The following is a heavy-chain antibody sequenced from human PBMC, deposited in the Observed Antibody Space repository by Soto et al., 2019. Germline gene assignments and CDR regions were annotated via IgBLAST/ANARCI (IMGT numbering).Heavy chain of an antibody. CDR3: AKVQYYYDSSGYYFDY. J-gene: IGHJ4*02. CDR1: GFTFSSYG. D-gene: IGHD3-22*01. V-gene: IGHV3-30*18. Sequence: QVPLVESGGGVVQPGRSLRLSCAASGFTFSSYGMHWVRQAPGKGLEWVAVISYDGSNKYYADSVKGRFTISRDNSKNTLYLQMNSLRAEDTAVYYCAKVQYYYDSSGYYFDYWGQGTLVTVSS. CDR2: ISYDGSNK.